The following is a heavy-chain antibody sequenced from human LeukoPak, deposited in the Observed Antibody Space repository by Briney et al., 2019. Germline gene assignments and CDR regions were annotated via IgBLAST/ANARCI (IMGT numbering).Heavy chain of an antibody. V-gene: IGHV3-64D*06. CDR1: GFTFGTYV. J-gene: IGHJ4*02. Sequence: GGSLRLSCSVPGFTFGTYVMHWVRQAPGKGLEYVSAISSNGDNTYYADSVKGRFTISRDNSKNTLYLQMSSLRADDTAVYYCVRGTGYWGQGTLVTVSS. CDR2: ISSNGDNT. CDR3: VRGTGY.